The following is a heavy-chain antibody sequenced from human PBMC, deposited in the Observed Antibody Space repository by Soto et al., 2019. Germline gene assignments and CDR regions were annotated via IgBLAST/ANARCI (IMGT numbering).Heavy chain of an antibody. CDR1: GFTFSSYA. CDR3: AKRAHGLDFDY. J-gene: IGHJ4*02. Sequence: EVQLLESGGGLVQPGGSLRLSCAAPGFTFSSYAMNWVRQAPGKGLEWVSVISGSGGSTYYADSVKGRFTISRDNSKNTLSLQMNSLRAADTAVYYCAKRAHGLDFDYWGQGTLVTVSS. CDR2: ISGSGGST. D-gene: IGHD6-19*01. V-gene: IGHV3-23*01.